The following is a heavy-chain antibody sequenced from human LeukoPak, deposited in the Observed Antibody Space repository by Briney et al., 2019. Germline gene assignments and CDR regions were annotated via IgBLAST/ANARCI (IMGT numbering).Heavy chain of an antibody. V-gene: IGHV4-39*07. D-gene: IGHD3-10*01. Sequence: SETLSLTCTVSGGSISSSNYYWGWIRQPPGKGLEWIGSVSYSGNTYYNPSLKSRVSMSVDKSKNHFSLRLTSVTAADTAVYYCAREGLGETYFEYWGRGILVTASS. J-gene: IGHJ4*02. CDR1: GGSISSSNYY. CDR3: AREGLGETYFEY. CDR2: VSYSGNT.